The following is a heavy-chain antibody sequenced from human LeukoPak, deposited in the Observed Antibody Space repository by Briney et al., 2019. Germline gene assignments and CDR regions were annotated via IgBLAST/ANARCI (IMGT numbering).Heavy chain of an antibody. CDR3: AGNQRGYSYGSFDY. D-gene: IGHD5-18*01. V-gene: IGHV4-59*01. Sequence: SETLSLTCTVSGGSISDYYRGWIRQPPGKGLEWIGYLHNSGSSTYNPSLKSRVTISVDTSKNQFSLKLSSVTAADTAVYYCAGNQRGYSYGSFDYWGQGTLVTVSS. CDR2: LHNSGSS. J-gene: IGHJ4*02. CDR1: GGSISDYY.